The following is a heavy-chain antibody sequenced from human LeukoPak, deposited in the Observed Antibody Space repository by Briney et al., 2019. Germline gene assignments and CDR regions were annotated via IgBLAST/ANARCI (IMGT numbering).Heavy chain of an antibody. CDR1: GFTFSSYW. D-gene: IGHD3-22*01. CDR3: ARVVSRGDSSGYNYFDY. CDR2: IKQDGGEK. Sequence: GGSLRLSCAASGFTFSSYWMSWVRQAPGKGLEWVAIIKQDGGEKNCVDSVKGRFTISRDNAKNPLYLQMNSLRAEDTAVYYCARVVSRGDSSGYNYFDYWGQGTLVTVSS. V-gene: IGHV3-7*03. J-gene: IGHJ4*02.